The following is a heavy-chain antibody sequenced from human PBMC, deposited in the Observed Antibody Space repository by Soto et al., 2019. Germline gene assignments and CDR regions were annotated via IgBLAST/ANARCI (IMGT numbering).Heavy chain of an antibody. CDR3: ARNGDSSDYRGWFDP. Sequence: EVPLVESGGGLVQPGGSLRLSCAASGFTVSSNYMSWVRQAPGKGLEWVSVIYSGGTTYYAGSVKGRFTISRDNSKNTLYLQMNSLRAEDTAVYYCARNGDSSDYRGWFDPWGQGTLVTVSS. CDR2: IYSGGTT. D-gene: IGHD3-22*01. V-gene: IGHV3-66*01. J-gene: IGHJ5*02. CDR1: GFTVSSNY.